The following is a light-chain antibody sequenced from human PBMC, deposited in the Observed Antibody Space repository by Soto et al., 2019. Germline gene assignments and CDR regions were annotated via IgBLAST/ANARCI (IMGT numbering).Light chain of an antibody. V-gene: IGKV1-39*01. CDR3: QQSNSHPRT. J-gene: IGKJ1*01. CDR2: AAS. Sequence: DIQMIQSPSSLYTSVGDRVTITCRASQSISTFLNWYQQKPGNAPKLLVYAASILQSGVPSRFSGSGSGTDFTLTISSLQPEDFATYYCQQSNSHPRTFGQVTKVDNK. CDR1: QSISTF.